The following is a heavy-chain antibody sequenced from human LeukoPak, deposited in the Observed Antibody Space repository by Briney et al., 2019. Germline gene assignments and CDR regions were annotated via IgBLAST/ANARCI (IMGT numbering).Heavy chain of an antibody. CDR2: ISRSSSLI. CDR3: AKVDRGDYSSSPVPYYNYYMNV. D-gene: IGHD6-13*01. CDR1: GFTFSYYS. V-gene: IGHV3-21*01. J-gene: IGHJ6*03. Sequence: GGSLRLSCAASGFTFSYYSMNWVRQAPAGGLEWVSCISRSSSLIFYSDSVRGRFTISRDNAKNLLFLQMNSLRGEGTAVYYCAKVDRGDYSSSPVPYYNYYMNVGSKGTTVTVS.